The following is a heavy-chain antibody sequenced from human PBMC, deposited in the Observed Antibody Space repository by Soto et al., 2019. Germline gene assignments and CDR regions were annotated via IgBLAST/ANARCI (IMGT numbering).Heavy chain of an antibody. CDR2: IYYSGSP. J-gene: IGHJ3*02. V-gene: IGHV4-31*03. CDR3: AREKSGSGSDAFDI. Sequence: QVQLQESGPGLVKPSQTLSLTCTVSGGSISSGGYYWSWIRQHPGKGLGWIGYIYYSGSPYYNPSLNSRVTISVDTSKTQFSLKLRSVTAADTAVYYCAREKSGSGSDAFDIWGQGIMVTVSS. CDR1: GGSISSGGYY. D-gene: IGHD3-10*01.